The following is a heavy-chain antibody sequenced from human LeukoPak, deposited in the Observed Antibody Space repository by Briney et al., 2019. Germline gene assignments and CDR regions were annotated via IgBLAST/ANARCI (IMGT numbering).Heavy chain of an antibody. CDR1: GGSISSGDYY. CDR3: ASGYYGGKVFDY. CDR2: IYYSGST. J-gene: IGHJ4*02. D-gene: IGHD4-23*01. Sequence: SETLSLTCTVSGGSISSGDYYWGWIRQPPGKGLEWIGYIYYSGSTYYNPSLKSRVTISVDTSKNQFSLKLSSVTAADTAVYYCASGYYGGKVFDYWGQGTLVTVSS. V-gene: IGHV4-30-4*08.